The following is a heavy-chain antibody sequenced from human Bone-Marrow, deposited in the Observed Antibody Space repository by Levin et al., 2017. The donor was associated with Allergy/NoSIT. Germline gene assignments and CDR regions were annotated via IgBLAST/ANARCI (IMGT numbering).Heavy chain of an antibody. V-gene: IGHV4-38-2*02. D-gene: IGHD5-24*01. J-gene: IGHJ4*02. Sequence: SETLSLTCDISISSITSANYWGWVRQPPGKGLEWIGSIYHSGTTYYNPSLRSRVTISADTSKNQFSLNLRSVTAADTAVYYCAREEMVAAAPHYFDSWGQGTLVTVSS. CDR1: ISSITSANY. CDR3: AREEMVAAAPHYFDS. CDR2: IYHSGTT.